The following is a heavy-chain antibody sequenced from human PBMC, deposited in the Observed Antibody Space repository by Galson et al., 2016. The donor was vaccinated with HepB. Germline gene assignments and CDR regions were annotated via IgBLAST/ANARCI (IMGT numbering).Heavy chain of an antibody. Sequence: SLRLSCAASGFSFSSFSMNWVRQAPGKGLEWVSYIRSDSSSIFYADSVKGRFTISRDNAKNSLYLQMNSLRDEDTAVYYCARDSSLDYWGQGTLVTVSS. CDR1: GFSFSSFS. J-gene: IGHJ4*02. CDR3: ARDSSLDY. V-gene: IGHV3-48*02. CDR2: IRSDSSSI.